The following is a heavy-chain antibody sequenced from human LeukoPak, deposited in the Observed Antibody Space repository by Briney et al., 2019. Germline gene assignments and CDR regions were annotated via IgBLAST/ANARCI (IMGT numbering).Heavy chain of an antibody. CDR2: INMYNGNT. J-gene: IGHJ4*02. V-gene: IGHV1-18*01. CDR3: ARLSSSWGPGVNDY. D-gene: IGHD6-13*01. CDR1: GYTFTSYA. Sequence: ASVKVSCKASGYTFTSYAISWVRQAPGQGPEWMGWINMYNGNTNYAQKLQGRVTMTTDTSTSTAYMELRSLRSDDTAVYYCARLSSSWGPGVNDYWGQGTLVTVSS.